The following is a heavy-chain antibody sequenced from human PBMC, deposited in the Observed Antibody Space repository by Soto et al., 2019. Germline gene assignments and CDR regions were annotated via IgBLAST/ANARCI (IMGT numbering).Heavy chain of an antibody. CDR2: MNPNSGNT. V-gene: IGHV1-8*01. Sequence: QVQLVQSGAEVKKPGASVKVSCKASGYTFTSYDINWVRQATGQGLEWMGWMNPNSGNTGYAQKFQGRVTMTRNTSISTAYMELSRLRYEDTAVYYCARSYRRGGYSRYHPLDYWGQGTLVTVSS. CDR1: GYTFTSYD. D-gene: IGHD5-12*01. CDR3: ARSYRRGGYSRYHPLDY. J-gene: IGHJ4*02.